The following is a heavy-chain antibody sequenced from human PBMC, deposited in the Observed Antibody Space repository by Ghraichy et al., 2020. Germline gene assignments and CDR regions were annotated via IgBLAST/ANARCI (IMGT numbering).Heavy chain of an antibody. Sequence: ASVKVSCKASGSTFSGYDMHWVRQAPGQGLEWMGWINPNSGGTNYAQKFQGRVTMTRDTSISTAYMELSRLRSDDTAVYYCARIPDSSGYYYGSAAFDYWGQGSLLTVSS. CDR1: GSTFSGYD. V-gene: IGHV1-2*02. CDR2: INPNSGGT. J-gene: IGHJ4*02. D-gene: IGHD3-22*01. CDR3: ARIPDSSGYYYGSAAFDY.